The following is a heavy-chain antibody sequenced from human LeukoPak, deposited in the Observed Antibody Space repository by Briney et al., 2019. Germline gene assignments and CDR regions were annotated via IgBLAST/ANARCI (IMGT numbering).Heavy chain of an antibody. V-gene: IGHV3-74*01. Sequence: PGGSLRLSCAASEFTFSNYWIHWVRQAPGKGLVWISRINSPGSSTSYADSVKGRFTIDRDNSKNTVYLQMNSLRPDDTAIYFCARQEARSYYYEGLDYWGQGNLVTVSS. CDR2: INSPGSST. CDR1: EFTFSNYW. D-gene: IGHD3-22*01. J-gene: IGHJ4*02. CDR3: ARQEARSYYYEGLDY.